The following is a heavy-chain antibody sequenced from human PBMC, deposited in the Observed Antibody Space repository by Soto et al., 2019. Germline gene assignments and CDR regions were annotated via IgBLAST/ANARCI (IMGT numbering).Heavy chain of an antibody. V-gene: IGHV4-39*01. Sequence: PSETLSLTCTVSGDSISSISYYWAWIRQPPGKGLEWIGSVYYSGSTYYNTSLKSRVTISVDTSKNQFSLKLNSVTAADTAVYYCASLYYYDSSGYYSGRWFDPWGQGTPVTVSS. J-gene: IGHJ5*02. CDR3: ASLYYYDSSGYYSGRWFDP. CDR2: VYYSGST. CDR1: GDSISSISYY. D-gene: IGHD3-22*01.